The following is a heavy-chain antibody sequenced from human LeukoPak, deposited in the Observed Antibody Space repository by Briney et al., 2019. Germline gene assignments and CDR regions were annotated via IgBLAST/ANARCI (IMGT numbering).Heavy chain of an antibody. D-gene: IGHD4-17*01. J-gene: IGHJ3*02. Sequence: GGSLRLSCAASGFTFSSYSMNWVRQAPGKGLEWVSYISSTNSTIYYTDSVKGRFSISRDNAKNTLYLQMNSLRAEDTAVYYCARDDQTTVYAFDIWGQGTMVTVSS. CDR3: ARDDQTTVYAFDI. V-gene: IGHV3-48*04. CDR1: GFTFSSYS. CDR2: ISSTNSTI.